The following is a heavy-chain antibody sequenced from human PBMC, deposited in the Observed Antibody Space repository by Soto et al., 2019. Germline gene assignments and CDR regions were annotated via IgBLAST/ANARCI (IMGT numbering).Heavy chain of an antibody. Sequence: QLQLQESGPGLVGPSETLSLTCTVSGVSINTYNFFWAWIRQPPGKGLEWIATIHYTGNAYYNPSLTSRLTISGDTPKNQFSLNLSSVTAADTAVYYCARVNVTLDYWGQGTLVTVSS. CDR1: GVSINTYNFF. J-gene: IGHJ4*02. D-gene: IGHD2-21*02. CDR2: IHYTGNA. CDR3: ARVNVTLDY. V-gene: IGHV4-39*01.